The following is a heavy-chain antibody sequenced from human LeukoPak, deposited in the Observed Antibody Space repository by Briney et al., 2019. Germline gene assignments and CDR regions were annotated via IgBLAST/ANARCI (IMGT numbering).Heavy chain of an antibody. CDR3: ARGGDYAY. CDR1: GGSISTYY. D-gene: IGHD4-17*01. Sequence: PSETLSLTCTVSGGSISTYYWSWIRQPPGEGLEWIGHIYYTGSTTYNPSLKSRVTISVDTSKNQFSLKMRSVTAADTAVYYCARGGDYAYWGQGTLVTVSS. CDR2: IYYTGST. V-gene: IGHV4-59*12. J-gene: IGHJ4*02.